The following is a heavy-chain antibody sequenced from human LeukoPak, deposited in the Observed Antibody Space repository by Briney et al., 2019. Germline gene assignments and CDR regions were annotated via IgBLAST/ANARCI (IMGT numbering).Heavy chain of an antibody. V-gene: IGHV3-30*03. CDR1: GFTFSSYG. CDR3: VRAGSGWFGGLH. D-gene: IGHD6-19*01. CDR2: ISYDGSNK. Sequence: GGSLRLSCAASGFTFSSYGMHWVRQAPGKGLEWVAVISYDGSNKYYADSVKGRFTISRDNSKNTLYLQMNSLRAEDTAVYYCVRAGSGWFGGLHWGQGTLVTVSS. J-gene: IGHJ4*02.